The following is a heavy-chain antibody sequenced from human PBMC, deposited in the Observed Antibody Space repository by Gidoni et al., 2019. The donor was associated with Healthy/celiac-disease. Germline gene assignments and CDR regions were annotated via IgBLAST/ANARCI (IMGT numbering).Heavy chain of an antibody. CDR3: ARVGPYYYGSGSSFDY. V-gene: IGHV3-30-3*01. Sequence: QVQLVESGGGVVQPGRSLRLSCAASGFTFSSYAMHWVRQAPGKGLEWVAVISYDGSNKYYADSVKGRFTISRDNSKNTLYLQMNSLRAEDTAMYYCARVGPYYYGSGSSFDYWGQGTLVTVSS. CDR1: GFTFSSYA. J-gene: IGHJ4*02. CDR2: ISYDGSNK. D-gene: IGHD3-10*01.